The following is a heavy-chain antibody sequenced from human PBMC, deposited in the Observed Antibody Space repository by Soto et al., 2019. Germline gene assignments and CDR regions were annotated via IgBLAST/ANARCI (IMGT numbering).Heavy chain of an antibody. J-gene: IGHJ6*02. D-gene: IGHD4-17*01. V-gene: IGHV1-69*01. CDR3: ASLPVTTRGYYYYYGMDV. CDR1: GGTFSSYA. CDR2: IIPIFGTA. Sequence: VKVSCKASGGTFSSYAISWVRQAPGQGLEWMGGIIPIFGTANYAQKFQGRVTITADESTSTAYMELSSLRSEDTAVYHCASLPVTTRGYYYYYGMDVWGQGTTVTAP.